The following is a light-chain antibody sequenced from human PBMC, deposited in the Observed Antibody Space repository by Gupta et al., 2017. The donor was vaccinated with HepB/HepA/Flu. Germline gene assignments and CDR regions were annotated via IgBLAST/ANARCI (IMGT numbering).Light chain of an antibody. J-gene: IGKJ5*01. V-gene: IGKV1-9*01. CDR2: AAS. CDR1: QGVRNY. CDR3: QQFYT. Sequence: DIQLTQSPSFLSASVGDRVTITCRTSQGVRNYLAWYQQKPGKAPKLLIYAASTLQTGVPSTFSGTYSGTEFTRTISSLQPEDRATYDCQQFYTFGQGTRLEIK.